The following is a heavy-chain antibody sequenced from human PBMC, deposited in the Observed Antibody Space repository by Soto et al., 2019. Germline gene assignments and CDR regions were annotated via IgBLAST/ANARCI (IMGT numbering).Heavy chain of an antibody. J-gene: IGHJ4*02. CDR1: GGSISSSSYY. D-gene: IGHD2-15*01. CDR3: ASLDMEGYCSGGSCYSFDY. Sequence: SETLSLTCTVSGGSISSSSYYWGWIRQPPGKGLEWIGSIYYSGSTYYNPSLKSRVTISVDTSKNQFSLKLSSVTAADTAVYYCASLDMEGYCSGGSCYSFDYWGQGTLVTVSS. CDR2: IYYSGST. V-gene: IGHV4-39*01.